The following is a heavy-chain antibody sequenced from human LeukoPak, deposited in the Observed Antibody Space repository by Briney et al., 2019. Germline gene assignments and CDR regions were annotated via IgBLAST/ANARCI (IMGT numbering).Heavy chain of an antibody. V-gene: IGHV1-69*01. J-gene: IGHJ4*02. CDR1: GGTFSSYA. D-gene: IGHD5-12*01. CDR2: IIPIFGTA. Sequence: ASLKVSCKASGGTFSSYAISWVRQAPGQGLEWMGGIIPIFGTANYAQKFQGRVTITADESTSTAYMELSSLRSEDTAVYYCARAAGYSGYIEYYFDYWGQGTLVTVSS. CDR3: ARAAGYSGYIEYYFDY.